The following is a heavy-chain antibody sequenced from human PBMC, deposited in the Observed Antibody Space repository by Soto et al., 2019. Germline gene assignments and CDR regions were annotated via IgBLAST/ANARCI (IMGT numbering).Heavy chain of an antibody. CDR3: ARTFPRQQRAFYI. Sequence: QVQLQESGPGLVKPSETLSLTCTVSGGSISSYYWSWIRPPPGKGLEWIGYIYYSGRTNSNPSPQSRVTISVETSTNHFSLTMFSATAADTAKYYCARTFPRQQRAFYIWAQGTMVTLSS. D-gene: IGHD6-13*01. CDR1: GGSISSYY. CDR2: IYYSGRT. V-gene: IGHV4-59*08. J-gene: IGHJ3*02.